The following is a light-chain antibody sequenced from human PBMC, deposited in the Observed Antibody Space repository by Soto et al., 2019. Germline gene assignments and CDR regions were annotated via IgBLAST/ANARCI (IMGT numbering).Light chain of an antibody. CDR3: QQLYTLPFT. CDR1: QTITTW. Sequence: IQMTQSPSSLSASVGDRVTITCRASQTITTWMAWYQQKPGKAPKLLVYDASTLQSGVATRFSGSGSGTEFTLTISGLLPEDFAAYHCQQLYTLPFTIGQGTRLEIK. V-gene: IGKV1-9*01. CDR2: DAS. J-gene: IGKJ5*01.